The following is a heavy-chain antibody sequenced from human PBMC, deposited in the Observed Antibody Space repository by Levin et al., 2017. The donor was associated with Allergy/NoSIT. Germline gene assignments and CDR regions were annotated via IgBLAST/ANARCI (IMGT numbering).Heavy chain of an antibody. V-gene: IGHV3-53*01. CDR1: GFTVSTNY. CDR2: IRTDGTT. CDR3: SRDQTGENPDLFDI. Sequence: GGSLRLSCAASGFTVSTNYMSWVRQAPGKGLEWVSFIRTDGTTYYADSVKGRFTISRDNSKNTLYLQMNSLRGEDTAVYYCSRDQTGENPDLFDIWGQGAVVTVSS. J-gene: IGHJ3*02. D-gene: IGHD7-27*01.